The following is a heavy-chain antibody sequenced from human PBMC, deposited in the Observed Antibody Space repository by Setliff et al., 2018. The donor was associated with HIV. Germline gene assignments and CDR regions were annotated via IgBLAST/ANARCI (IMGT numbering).Heavy chain of an antibody. CDR1: GVSVGSGDYY. D-gene: IGHD6-6*01. V-gene: IGHV4-31*03. Sequence: PSETLSLTCSVSGVSVGSGDYYWHWIRQHPEKALEWIGYLFHSGYTYYNPSLKSRISMSVYTSKNQFSLELTSLTAADTAVYYCATRPRIAARPFDYWGQGMLVTVSS. J-gene: IGHJ4*02. CDR3: ATRPRIAARPFDY. CDR2: LFHSGYT.